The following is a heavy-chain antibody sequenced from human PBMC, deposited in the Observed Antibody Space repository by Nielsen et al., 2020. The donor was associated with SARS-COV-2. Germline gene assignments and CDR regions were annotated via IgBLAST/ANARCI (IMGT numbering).Heavy chain of an antibody. V-gene: IGHV1-69*04. CDR2: IIPILGIA. CDR1: GGTFSSYA. Sequence: SVKVSCKASGGTFSSYAISWVRQDPGQGLEWMGRIIPILGIANYAQKFQGRVTITADKSTSTAYMELSSLRSEDTAVYYCARECDYGDYQDYWGQGTLVTVSS. D-gene: IGHD4-17*01. CDR3: ARECDYGDYQDY. J-gene: IGHJ4*02.